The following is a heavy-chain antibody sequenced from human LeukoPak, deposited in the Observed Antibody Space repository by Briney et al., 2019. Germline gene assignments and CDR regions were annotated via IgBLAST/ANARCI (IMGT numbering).Heavy chain of an antibody. J-gene: IGHJ6*02. D-gene: IGHD3-16*01. Sequence: SETLSLTCTVSGGSISSYYWSWIRQPPGKGLEWIGYIYYSGSTNYNPSLKSRVTISVDTSKNQFSLKLSSVTAADTAVYYCAGGGKDYVWGSSYYYYGMDVWGQGTTVTVSS. CDR3: AGGGKDYVWGSSYYYYGMDV. CDR2: IYYSGST. V-gene: IGHV4-59*01. CDR1: GGSISSYY.